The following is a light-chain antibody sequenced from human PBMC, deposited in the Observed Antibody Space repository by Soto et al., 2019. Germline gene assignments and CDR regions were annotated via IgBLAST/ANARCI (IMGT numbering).Light chain of an antibody. CDR1: QSLTSSY. V-gene: IGKV3-20*01. Sequence: EIVLTQSPGTLSLSPGERATLSCRASQSLTSSYLAWYQQKPGQAPRLLIYGASSRATGIPDRFSGSGSGTDFTLTISRLEPEDFAVYYCQQYGSSLYTFGQGTTLEIK. CDR3: QQYGSSLYT. J-gene: IGKJ2*01. CDR2: GAS.